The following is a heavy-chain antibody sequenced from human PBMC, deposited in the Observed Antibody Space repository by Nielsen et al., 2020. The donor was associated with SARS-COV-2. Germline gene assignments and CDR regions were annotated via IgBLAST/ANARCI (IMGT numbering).Heavy chain of an antibody. CDR1: GFTFSDYY. CDR2: ISSSSSYT. J-gene: IGHJ5*02. CDR3: AKIVGALTGWFDP. Sequence: GESLKISCAASGFTFSDYYMSWIRQAPGKGLEWVSYISSSSSYTNYADSVKGRFTISRDNAKNSLYLQMNSLRAEDTAVYYCAKIVGALTGWFDPWGQGTLVTVSS. D-gene: IGHD1-26*01. V-gene: IGHV3-11*06.